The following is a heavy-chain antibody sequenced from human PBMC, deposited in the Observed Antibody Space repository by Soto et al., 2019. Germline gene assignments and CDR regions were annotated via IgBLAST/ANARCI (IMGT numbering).Heavy chain of an antibody. J-gene: IGHJ4*02. CDR2: INHSGST. CDR1: GGSFSGYY. V-gene: IGHV4-34*01. D-gene: IGHD5-18*01. CDR3: ASGRGYSYGYVYFDY. Sequence: LSLTCAVYGGSFSGYYWSWIRQPPGKGLEWIGEINHSGSTNYNPSLKSRVTISVDTSKNQFSLKLSSVTAADTAVYYCASGRGYSYGYVYFDYWGQGTLVTVSS.